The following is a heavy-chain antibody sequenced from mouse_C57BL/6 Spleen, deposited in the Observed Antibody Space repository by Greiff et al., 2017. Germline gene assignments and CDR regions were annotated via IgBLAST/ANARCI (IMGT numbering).Heavy chain of an antibody. CDR1: GYAFSSYW. CDR2: IYPGDGDT. Sequence: VQLQQSGAELVKPGASVKISCKASGYAFSSYWMNWVKQRPGKGLEWIGQIYPGDGDTNYNGKFKGKATLTADKSSSTAYMQLSSLTSEYSAVYFGARKDSSGYLYFDYWGQGTTLTVSS. V-gene: IGHV1-80*01. D-gene: IGHD3-2*02. J-gene: IGHJ2*01. CDR3: ARKDSSGYLYFDY.